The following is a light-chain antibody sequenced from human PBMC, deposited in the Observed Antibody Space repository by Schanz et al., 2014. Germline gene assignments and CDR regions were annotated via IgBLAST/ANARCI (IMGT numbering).Light chain of an antibody. V-gene: IGLV2-8*01. CDR3: CSYAGTSTWV. Sequence: QSALTQPPSASGSPGQSVTISCTGTSSDVGGYNYVSWYQQYPGKAPKLMIYDVSKRPSGVPDRFSGSKSGNTASLTISGLQAEDEADYYCCSYAGTSTWVFGGGTKLTVL. J-gene: IGLJ3*02. CDR1: SSDVGGYNY. CDR2: DVS.